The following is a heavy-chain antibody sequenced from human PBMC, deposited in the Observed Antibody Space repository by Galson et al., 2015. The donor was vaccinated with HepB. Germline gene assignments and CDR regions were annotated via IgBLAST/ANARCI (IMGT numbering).Heavy chain of an antibody. CDR2: IIPIFGTA. J-gene: IGHJ5*02. CDR3: ARAEDIVVVPAAIRAEGMGWFDP. D-gene: IGHD2-2*02. Sequence: SVKVSCKASGGTFSSYAISWVRQAPGQGLEWMGGIIPIFGTANYAQKFQGRVTITADESTSTAYMELSSLRSEDTAVYYCARAEDIVVVPAAIRAEGMGWFDPWGQGTLVTVSS. V-gene: IGHV1-69*13. CDR1: GGTFSSYA.